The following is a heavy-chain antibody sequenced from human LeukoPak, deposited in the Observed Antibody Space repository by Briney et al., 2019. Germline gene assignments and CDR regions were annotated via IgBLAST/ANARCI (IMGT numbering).Heavy chain of an antibody. CDR3: ARDGTAAGLYFDL. D-gene: IGHD6-13*01. V-gene: IGHV3-7*01. CDR1: GFTFTDYW. CDR2: IRQDGSEK. J-gene: IGHJ4*01. Sequence: LSGGSLRLSCEVSGFTFTDYWMNWVRQAPGKGPEWVASIRQDGSEKTYVDSVKGRFTISRDNTKNSLSLQLSGLRAEDTAVYYCARDGTAAGLYFDLWGQGTLVTVSS.